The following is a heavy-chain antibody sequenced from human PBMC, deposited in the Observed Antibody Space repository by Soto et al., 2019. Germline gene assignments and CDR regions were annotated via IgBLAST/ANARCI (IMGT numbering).Heavy chain of an antibody. CDR2: IYYSGST. J-gene: IGHJ4*02. D-gene: IGHD3-10*01. Sequence: QLQLQESGPGLVKPSETLSLTCTVSGGSISSSSYYWGWIRQPPGKGLEWIGSIYYSGSTYYNPSLKSRDNISVDTSKNQFSLKLSSVTAADTAVYYCATLWFGESPYWGQGTLVTVSS. V-gene: IGHV4-39*01. CDR3: ATLWFGESPY. CDR1: GGSISSSSYY.